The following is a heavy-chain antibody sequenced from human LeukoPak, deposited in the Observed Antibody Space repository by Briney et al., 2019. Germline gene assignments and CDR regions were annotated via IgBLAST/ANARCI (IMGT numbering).Heavy chain of an antibody. Sequence: PGGSLRLSCAASGFTFSNAWMSWVRQAPGKGLEWVGRIKSKTDGGTTDYAAPVKGRFTISRDDSKNTLYLQMNSLRAEDTAVYYCAKDQKSSGWLETIFDYWGQGTLVTVSS. D-gene: IGHD6-19*01. CDR2: IKSKTDGGTT. CDR1: GFTFSNAW. J-gene: IGHJ4*02. V-gene: IGHV3-15*01. CDR3: AKDQKSSGWLETIFDY.